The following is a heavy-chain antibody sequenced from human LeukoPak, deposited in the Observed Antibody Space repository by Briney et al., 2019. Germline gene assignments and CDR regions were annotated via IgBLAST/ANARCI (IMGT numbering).Heavy chain of an antibody. J-gene: IGHJ6*04. V-gene: IGHV3-30*18. D-gene: IGHD2-2*01. CDR2: ISYDGSNK. CDR3: AKGGHCSSTDCHDGRMDV. CDR1: GFTFSSYG. Sequence: PGGSLRLSCAASGFTFSSYGMHWVRQAPGKGLEWVAVISYDGSNKYYADSVKGRFTISRDNSKNTLYLQMNSLRAEDTAVYYCAKGGHCSSTDCHDGRMDVWGKGTTVTVSS.